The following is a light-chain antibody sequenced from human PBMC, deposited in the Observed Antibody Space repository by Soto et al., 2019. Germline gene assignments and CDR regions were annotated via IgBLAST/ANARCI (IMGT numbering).Light chain of an antibody. J-gene: IGKJ5*01. Sequence: DIQMTQSPSTLSASVGDRVTITCRASQSISSWLAWYQQKPGKAPKLLIYDASSLESGVPSRFSGSGSGTDFTLTIDSLEPEDFAVYYCQQRSNWPPITFGQGTRLEI. CDR2: DAS. V-gene: IGKV1-5*01. CDR3: QQRSNWPPIT. CDR1: QSISSW.